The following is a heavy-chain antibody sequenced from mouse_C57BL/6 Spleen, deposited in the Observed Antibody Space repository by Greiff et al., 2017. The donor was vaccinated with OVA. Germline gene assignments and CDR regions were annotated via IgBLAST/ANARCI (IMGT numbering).Heavy chain of an antibody. CDR1: GYTFTSYW. CDR3: ARSGDYDAPIFDY. D-gene: IGHD2-4*01. J-gene: IGHJ2*01. CDR2: IDPNSGGT. V-gene: IGHV1-72*01. Sequence: QVHVKQSGAELVKPGASVKLSCKASGYTFTSYWMHWVKQRPGRGLEWIGRIDPNSGGTKYNEKFKSKATLTVDKPSSTAYMQLSSLTSEDSAVYYCARSGDYDAPIFDYWGQGTTLTVSS.